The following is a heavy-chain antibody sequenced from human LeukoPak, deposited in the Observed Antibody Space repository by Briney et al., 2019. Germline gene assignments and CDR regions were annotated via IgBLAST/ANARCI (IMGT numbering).Heavy chain of an antibody. CDR2: MNPDGSEK. CDR3: AREDNYCSSTSCHYYYMDV. J-gene: IGHJ6*03. CDR1: GFNFDSYS. Sequence: GGSLRLSCAPSGFNFDSYSMSWGRQAPGKGLEWVASMNPDGSEKYHVDSVRGRFTISRDNVKKLLHLQLNSLRAEDTAVYFCAREDNYCSSTSCHYYYMDVWGEGTTLTVSS. V-gene: IGHV3-7*01. D-gene: IGHD2-2*01.